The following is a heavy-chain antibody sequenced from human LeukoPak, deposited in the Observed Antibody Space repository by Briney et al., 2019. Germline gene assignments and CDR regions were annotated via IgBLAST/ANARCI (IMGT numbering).Heavy chain of an antibody. CDR1: GFTFSSYG. Sequence: GSLRLSCAASGFTFSSYGMHWVRQAPGKGLEWVAVISYDGSNKYYADSVKGRFTISRDNSKNTLYLQMNSLRAEDTAVYYCAKDSAYGGNAEDAFDIWGQGTMVTVSS. J-gene: IGHJ3*02. CDR3: AKDSAYGGNAEDAFDI. V-gene: IGHV3-30*18. CDR2: ISYDGSNK. D-gene: IGHD4-17*01.